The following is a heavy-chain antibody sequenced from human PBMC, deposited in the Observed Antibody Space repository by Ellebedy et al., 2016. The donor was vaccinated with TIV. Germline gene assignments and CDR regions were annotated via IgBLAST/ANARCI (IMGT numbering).Heavy chain of an antibody. CDR2: IGTAGDT. CDR3: ARGYCSSTSCYGLSLDY. D-gene: IGHD2-2*01. V-gene: IGHV3-13*01. J-gene: IGHJ4*02. Sequence: PGGSLRLSCVASGFTFSSYDMHWVRQATGKGLEWVSAIGTAGDTHYPGSVKGRFTISRENAKNSLYLQMNSLRAEDTAGYYCARGYCSSTSCYGLSLDYWGQGTLVTVSS. CDR1: GFTFSSYD.